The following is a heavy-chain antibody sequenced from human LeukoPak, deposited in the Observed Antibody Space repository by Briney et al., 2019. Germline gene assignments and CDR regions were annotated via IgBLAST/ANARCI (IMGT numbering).Heavy chain of an antibody. D-gene: IGHD3-3*01. Sequence: GGSLRLSCAASGFTFSSHAMSWVRQAPGKGLEWVSAISGSGGSTYYADSVKGRFTISRDNSKNTLYLQMNSLRAEDTVVYYCAKEYDFWSGRNDAFDIWGQGTMVTVSS. J-gene: IGHJ3*02. CDR3: AKEYDFWSGRNDAFDI. CDR2: ISGSGGST. V-gene: IGHV3-23*01. CDR1: GFTFSSHA.